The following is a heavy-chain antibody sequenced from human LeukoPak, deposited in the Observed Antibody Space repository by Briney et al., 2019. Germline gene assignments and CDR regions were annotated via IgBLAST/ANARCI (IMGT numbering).Heavy chain of an antibody. CDR3: ARGLGFVAAWNLEGYFDF. CDR2: INWNGGST. V-gene: IGHV3-20*04. J-gene: IGHJ4*02. Sequence: PGGSLRLFCAASGFTFDDYGMTWVRQAPGKGLERVSGINWNGGSTGYVDSVKGRFTISRDNAKNSLYLQMNSLRAEDTALYYCARGLGFVAAWNLEGYFDFWGQGTLVTVSS. CDR1: GFTFDDYG. D-gene: IGHD1-1*01.